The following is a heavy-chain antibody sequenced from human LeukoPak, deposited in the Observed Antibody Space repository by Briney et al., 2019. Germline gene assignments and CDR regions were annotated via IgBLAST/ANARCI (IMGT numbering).Heavy chain of an antibody. CDR2: ISGSGDST. Sequence: PGGSLRLSCAASGFTFSSFATNWVRQAPGKGLEWVSTISGSGDSTYYADSVKGRFTISRDNSKNTLYLQMNSLRAEDTAVYYCAKDPRWKSDYDFWSGPYYFDYWGQGTLVTVSS. CDR3: AKDPRWKSDYDFWSGPYYFDY. CDR1: GFTFSSFA. J-gene: IGHJ4*02. D-gene: IGHD3-3*01. V-gene: IGHV3-23*01.